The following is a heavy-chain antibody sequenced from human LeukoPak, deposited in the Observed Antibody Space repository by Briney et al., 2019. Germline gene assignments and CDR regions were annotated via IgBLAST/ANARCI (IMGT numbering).Heavy chain of an antibody. CDR2: ISGGSTTI. D-gene: IGHD2-21*01. V-gene: IGHV3-48*04. Sequence: GGSLRLSCGASGFSFSSFTMNWVRQTPGKGLELVAYISGGSTTIHYADSVKGRFTISRDNAKNSLYLQMNSLRAEDTAVYYCARDLGYCGGDCPGGENWFDPWGQGTLVTVSS. CDR3: ARDLGYCGGDCPGGENWFDP. J-gene: IGHJ5*02. CDR1: GFSFSSFT.